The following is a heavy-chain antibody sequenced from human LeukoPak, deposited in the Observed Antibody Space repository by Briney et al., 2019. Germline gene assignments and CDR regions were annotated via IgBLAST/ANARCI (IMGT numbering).Heavy chain of an antibody. CDR1: GFIFSTYA. Sequence: GGPLRLSCAASGFIFSTYAMHWVRQAPGKGLEWVAVISYDGSNKYYADSVKGRFTIFRDNSKNTLYLQMNSLRAEDTAVYFCGSRSGYDILTGPIDYWGQGTLVTVSS. CDR2: ISYDGSNK. D-gene: IGHD3-9*01. V-gene: IGHV3-30-3*01. J-gene: IGHJ4*02. CDR3: GSRSGYDILTGPIDY.